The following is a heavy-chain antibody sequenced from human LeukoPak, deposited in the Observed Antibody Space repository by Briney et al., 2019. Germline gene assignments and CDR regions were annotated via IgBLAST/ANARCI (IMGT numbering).Heavy chain of an antibody. V-gene: IGHV1-69*04. Sequence: SVKVSCKASGGTFSSYAISWVRQAPGQGLEWMGRIIPVLGIANYAQKFQGRVTITADKSTSTAYMELSSLRSEDTAVYYCARLHYYGSGSYYNAFDYWGQGTLVTVSS. CDR3: ARLHYYGSGSYYNAFDY. CDR1: GGTFSSYA. J-gene: IGHJ4*02. CDR2: IIPVLGIA. D-gene: IGHD3-10*01.